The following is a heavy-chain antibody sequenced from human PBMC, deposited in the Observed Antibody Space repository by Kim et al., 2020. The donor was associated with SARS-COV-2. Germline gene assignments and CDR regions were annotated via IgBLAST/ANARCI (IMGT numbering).Heavy chain of an antibody. V-gene: IGHV1-2*02. J-gene: IGHJ4*02. D-gene: IGHD6-19*01. CDR3: ARGPTGYSSGWPFDY. Sequence: QKLQGRVTMTRETSISTAYMELSRLRSDDTAVYYCARGPTGYSSGWPFDYWGQGTLVTVSS.